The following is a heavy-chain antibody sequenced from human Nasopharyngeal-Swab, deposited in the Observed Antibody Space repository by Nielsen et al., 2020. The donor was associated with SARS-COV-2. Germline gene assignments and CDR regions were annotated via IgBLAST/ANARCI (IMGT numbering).Heavy chain of an antibody. D-gene: IGHD2-2*01. J-gene: IGHJ4*02. V-gene: IGHV3-74*01. CDR1: GFTFSSHW. Sequence: GGGLRLSFAASGFTFSSHWVAWGPPPPGKGVVVGSLFDSDGGATTYADSVKGRFTISRDNAKNTLYLQMNSLRAEDTAVYYCARVGQPAAFDYWGQGTLVTVSS. CDR3: ARVGQPAAFDY. CDR2: FDSDGGAT.